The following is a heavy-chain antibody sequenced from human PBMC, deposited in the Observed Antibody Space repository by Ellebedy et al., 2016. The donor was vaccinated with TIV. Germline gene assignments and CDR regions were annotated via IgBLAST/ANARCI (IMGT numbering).Heavy chain of an antibody. Sequence: GESLKISCAASGFTFSSYAMSWVRQAPGKGLEWVSAISGSGGSTYYADSVKGRFTISRDNSKNTLYLQMNSLRAEDTAVYYCAKAQHIVVVTAIIYWGQGTLVTVSS. CDR1: GFTFSSYA. J-gene: IGHJ4*02. V-gene: IGHV3-23*01. CDR3: AKAQHIVVVTAIIY. D-gene: IGHD2-21*02. CDR2: ISGSGGST.